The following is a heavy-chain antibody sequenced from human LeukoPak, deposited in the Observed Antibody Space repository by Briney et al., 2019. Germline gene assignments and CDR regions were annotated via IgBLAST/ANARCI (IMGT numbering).Heavy chain of an antibody. Sequence: GGPLRLSCAASGFTFSSYAMHWVRQAPGKGLEWVAVISYDGSNKYYADSVKGRFTISRDNSKNTLYLQMNSLRAEDTAVYYCARAGYCSGGSCLAFDYWGQGTLVTVSS. CDR2: ISYDGSNK. D-gene: IGHD2-15*01. CDR1: GFTFSSYA. CDR3: ARAGYCSGGSCLAFDY. J-gene: IGHJ4*02. V-gene: IGHV3-30*04.